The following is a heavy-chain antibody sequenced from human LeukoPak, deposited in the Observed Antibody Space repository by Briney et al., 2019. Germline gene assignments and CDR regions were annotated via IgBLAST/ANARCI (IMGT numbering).Heavy chain of an antibody. D-gene: IGHD3-10*01. CDR2: IRFDGNNK. Sequence: GGSLRLSCAASGFTFSSYGMHWVRQAPSKGLEWVAFIRFDGNNKYYADSVKGRFTISRDNSKNTLYLQVNSLRAEDTAVYYCASKGDYYGSGSYPPPDFWGQGTLVTVSS. J-gene: IGHJ4*02. CDR3: ASKGDYYGSGSYPPPDF. V-gene: IGHV3-30*02. CDR1: GFTFSSYG.